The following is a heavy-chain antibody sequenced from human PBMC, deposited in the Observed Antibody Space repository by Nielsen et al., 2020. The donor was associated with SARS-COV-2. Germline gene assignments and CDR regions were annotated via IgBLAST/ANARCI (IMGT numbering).Heavy chain of an antibody. V-gene: IGHV3-33*08. CDR2: IWYDGSNK. D-gene: IGHD6-19*01. Sequence: GESLKISCAASGFTFSSYGMHGVRQAPGKGLEWVAVIWYDGSNKYYADSVKGRFTISRDNSKNTLYLQMNSLRAEDTAVYYCARDLAVASTRDYWGQGTLVTVSS. CDR1: GFTFSSYG. CDR3: ARDLAVASTRDY. J-gene: IGHJ4*02.